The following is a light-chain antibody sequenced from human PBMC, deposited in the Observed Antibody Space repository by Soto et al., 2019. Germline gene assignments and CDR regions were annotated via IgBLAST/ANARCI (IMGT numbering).Light chain of an antibody. CDR1: QSLVYSDGNTY. V-gene: IGKV2-30*01. CDR2: KVS. CDR3: MQGTHWPMT. Sequence: DVVMTQSPLSLPVTLGQPASISCRSSQSLVYSDGNTYLTWLQQRPGQSPRRLIYKVSNRDSGVPDRFSGSGSGTDFSLKISRVEPEDLGVYYCMQGTHWPMTFGQGTKLEIK. J-gene: IGKJ2*01.